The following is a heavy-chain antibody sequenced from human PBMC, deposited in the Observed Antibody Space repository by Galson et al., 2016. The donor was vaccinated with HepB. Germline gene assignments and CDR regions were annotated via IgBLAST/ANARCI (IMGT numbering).Heavy chain of an antibody. V-gene: IGHV1-2*04. CDR2: INPNSGGT. Sequence: QSGAEVKKPGASVKVSCKASGYTFTGYYMHWVRQAPGQGLEWMGWINPNSGGTNYAQKFQGWVTMTRDTSISTAYMELSRLRSDDTAVYYCARGFGSGIVAAWVVGLLDFDYWGQGTLVTVSS. D-gene: IGHD2-15*01. J-gene: IGHJ4*02. CDR3: ARGFGSGIVAAWVVGLLDFDY. CDR1: GYTFTGYY.